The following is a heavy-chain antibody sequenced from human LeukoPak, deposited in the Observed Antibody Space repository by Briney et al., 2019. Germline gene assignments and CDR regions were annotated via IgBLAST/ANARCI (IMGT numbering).Heavy chain of an antibody. CDR1: RYTPTSDD. J-gene: IGHJ6*04. CDR3: ARGGVLWDV. D-gene: IGHD2-21*01. CDR2: MNTTSGDT. Sequence: ASPKASRKPSRYTPTSDDINSGPQATGQRGGWRGWMNTTSGDTGYAQKFQGRVTMTRNTSLRTACMELSSVRSEDTAVYYCARGGVLWDVWGKGTTVTVSS. V-gene: IGHV1-8*01.